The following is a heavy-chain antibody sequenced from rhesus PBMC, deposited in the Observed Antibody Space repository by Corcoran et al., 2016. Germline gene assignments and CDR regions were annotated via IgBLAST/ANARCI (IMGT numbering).Heavy chain of an antibody. Sequence: QVQLQESGPGLVKPSETLSLTCAVSGGSISSGYYYWSWIRQPPGKGLEWIGYITYSGSTSYNPSLKCRVTISRDTSKNQFSLKLSSVTAADTAVYYCARVAGVIPYYFDYWGQGVLVTVSS. V-gene: IGHV4-122*02. J-gene: IGHJ4*01. CDR1: GGSISSGYYY. D-gene: IGHD3-34*01. CDR3: ARVAGVIPYYFDY. CDR2: ITYSGST.